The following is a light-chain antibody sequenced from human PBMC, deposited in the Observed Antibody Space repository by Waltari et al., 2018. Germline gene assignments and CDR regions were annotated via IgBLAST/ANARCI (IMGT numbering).Light chain of an antibody. CDR1: QSISSY. V-gene: IGKV1-39*01. Sequence: DIQMTQSPSSLSASVGARVTITCRASQSISSYLNWYQQKPGKAPKLLIYAASSLQSGVPSRFSGSGSGTDFTLTISSLQPEAFATYYCQQSYSTPWTFGQGTKVEIK. CDR3: QQSYSTPWT. J-gene: IGKJ1*01. CDR2: AAS.